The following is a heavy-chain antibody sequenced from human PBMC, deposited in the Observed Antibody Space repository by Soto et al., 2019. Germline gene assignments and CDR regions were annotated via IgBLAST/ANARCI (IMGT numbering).Heavy chain of an antibody. V-gene: IGHV3-9*01. Sequence: EVQLVESGGGLVQPGRSLRLSCAATRFTFGDYGMHWVRQPPGKGLEWVSGISRNGGSIGYADSVKGRFTISRDNAKNSLYLLLNSLKLEDTALYYCAKDMAGTTGAFDIWGQGTVVTVSS. CDR3: AKDMAGTTGAFDI. J-gene: IGHJ3*02. CDR1: RFTFGDYG. D-gene: IGHD1-1*01. CDR2: ISRNGGSI.